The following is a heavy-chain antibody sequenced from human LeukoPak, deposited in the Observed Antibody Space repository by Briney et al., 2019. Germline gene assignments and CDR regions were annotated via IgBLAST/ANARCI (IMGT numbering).Heavy chain of an antibody. J-gene: IGHJ4*02. CDR3: ASYDSSGYYPWAFDY. CDR1: GFTFSSYA. CDR2: ISGSGGST. D-gene: IGHD3-22*01. Sequence: GGSLRLSCAASGFTFSSYAMSWVRQAPGKGLEWVSAISGSGGSTYYADSVKGRFTISRDNSKNTLYLQMNSLRAEDTAVYCCASYDSSGYYPWAFDYWGQGTLVTVSS. V-gene: IGHV3-23*01.